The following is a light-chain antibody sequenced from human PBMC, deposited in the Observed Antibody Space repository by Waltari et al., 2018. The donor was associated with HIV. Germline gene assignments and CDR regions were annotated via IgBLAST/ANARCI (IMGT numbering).Light chain of an antibody. Sequence: SSELTQDPAVSVALGQTVRITCQGDSLSSYYAGWYQQKPGQAPVLVISGKNNRPSGIPDRFSGSSSGNTASLTITGAQAEDEADYYCNSRDSSGNHQVFGGGTKLTVL. CDR3: NSRDSSGNHQV. CDR2: GKN. V-gene: IGLV3-19*01. J-gene: IGLJ2*01. CDR1: SLSSYY.